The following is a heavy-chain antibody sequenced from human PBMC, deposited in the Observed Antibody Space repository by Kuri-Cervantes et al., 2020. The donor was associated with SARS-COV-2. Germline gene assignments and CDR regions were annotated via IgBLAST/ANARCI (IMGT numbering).Heavy chain of an antibody. J-gene: IGHJ4*02. Sequence: GSLRLSCSVSGGSITSSYWSWLRQPPGKGLEWIGYVYYTGSTNYNPSLKSRVSITIDTSKRQFSLKLTSVTAADTAVYYCARDLAYDSSGYAFDYWGQGTLVTVSS. D-gene: IGHD3-22*01. CDR2: VYYTGST. CDR1: GGSITSSY. CDR3: ARDLAYDSSGYAFDY. V-gene: IGHV4-59*01.